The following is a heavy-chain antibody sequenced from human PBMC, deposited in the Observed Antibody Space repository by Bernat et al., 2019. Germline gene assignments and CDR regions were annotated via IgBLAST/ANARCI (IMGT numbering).Heavy chain of an antibody. D-gene: IGHD3-22*01. J-gene: IGHJ4*02. CDR1: GGSISSSSYY. V-gene: IGHV4-39*01. CDR3: ARRGYYDSSGYYKY. CDR2: IYYSGST. Sequence: QLQLQESGPGLVKPSETLSLTCPVSGGSISSSSYYWGWIRQPPGKGLGWIGSIYYSGSTYYNPSLKSRVTISVDTSKNQFSLKLSSVTAADTAVYYCARRGYYDSSGYYKYWGQGTLVTVSS.